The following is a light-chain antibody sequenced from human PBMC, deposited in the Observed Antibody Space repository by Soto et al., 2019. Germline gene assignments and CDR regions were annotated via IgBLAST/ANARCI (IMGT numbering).Light chain of an antibody. Sequence: QSALTQPPSVSGAPGQRVTISCTGSSSNIGAGYDVHWYQQLPGTDPKLLIYGNSNRPSGVPDRFSGSKSGTSASLAITGLQAEDEADYYCQSYDSSLSGWVFGGGTTLTVL. J-gene: IGLJ3*02. CDR1: SSNIGAGYD. CDR2: GNS. V-gene: IGLV1-40*01. CDR3: QSYDSSLSGWV.